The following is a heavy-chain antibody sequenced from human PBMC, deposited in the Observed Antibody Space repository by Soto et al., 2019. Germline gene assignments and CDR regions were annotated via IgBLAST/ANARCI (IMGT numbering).Heavy chain of an antibody. CDR2: INPILSMS. CDR1: GDTFTFYS. V-gene: IGHV1-69*02. Sequence: QVQLVQSGAEVKKPGSSVRVSCKASGDTFTFYSINWVRQAPGLGLEWMGRINPILSMSNYAQRLQGRVTTTAAKSSTTACMQLSRLRAEAAAMYCWTRDNGSGYRAFDYWGQGALVTVSS. J-gene: IGHJ4*02. CDR3: TRDNGSGYRAFDY. D-gene: IGHD3-10*01.